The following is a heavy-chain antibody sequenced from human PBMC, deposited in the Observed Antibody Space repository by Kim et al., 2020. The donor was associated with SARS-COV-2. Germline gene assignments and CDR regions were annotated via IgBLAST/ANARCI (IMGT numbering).Heavy chain of an antibody. CDR3: ARKPTTSSWSYYFEY. D-gene: IGHD6-13*01. J-gene: IGHJ4*01. CDR2: ISYDGTNK. CDR1: GFSFSNYA. Sequence: GGSLRLYCAASGFSFSNYAMFWVRQAPGKGLEWVALISYDGTNKDYADSVKGRFTISRDNSKSTLYLQMNSLRVADTAVYFCARKPTTSSWSYYFEYWGQGTLLTVSS. V-gene: IGHV3-30*04.